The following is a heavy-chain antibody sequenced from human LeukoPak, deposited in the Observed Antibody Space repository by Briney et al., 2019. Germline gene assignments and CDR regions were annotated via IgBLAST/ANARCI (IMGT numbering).Heavy chain of an antibody. J-gene: IGHJ4*02. Sequence: PSETLSLTCAVYGGSFSGYYWSWIRQPPGKGLEWIGEINHSGSTNYNPSLKSRVTISVDTSKNQFSLKLSSVTAADTAVHYCARGRFDSSGYYFGPIYYFDYWGKGTLVTVSS. D-gene: IGHD3-22*01. CDR3: ARGRFDSSGYYFGPIYYFDY. CDR1: GGSFSGYY. V-gene: IGHV4-34*01. CDR2: INHSGST.